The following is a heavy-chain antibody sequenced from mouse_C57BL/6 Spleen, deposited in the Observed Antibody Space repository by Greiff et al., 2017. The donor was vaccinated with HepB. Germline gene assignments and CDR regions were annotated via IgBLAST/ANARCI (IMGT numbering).Heavy chain of an antibody. CDR1: GYTFTSYW. D-gene: IGHD2-5*01. CDR2: IYPSDSET. V-gene: IGHV1-61*01. J-gene: IGHJ4*01. CDR3: ARGYYSNYVSAMDY. Sequence: QVQLQQSGAELVRPGSSVKLSCKASGYTFTSYWMDWVKQRPGQGLEWIGNIYPSDSETHYNQKFKDKATLTVDKSSSTAYMQLSSLTSEDSAVYYCARGYYSNYVSAMDYWGQGTSVTVSS.